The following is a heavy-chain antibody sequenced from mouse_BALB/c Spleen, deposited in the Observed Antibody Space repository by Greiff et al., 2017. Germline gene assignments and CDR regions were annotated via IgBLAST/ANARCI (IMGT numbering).Heavy chain of an antibody. CDR2: ISSGGSYT. D-gene: IGHD1-1*01. CDR1: GFTFSSYA. V-gene: IGHV5-9-4*01. CDR3: ARDHYGYRYFDV. Sequence: EVKLVESGGGLVKPGGSLKLSCAASGFTFSSYAMSWVRQSPEKRLEWVAEISSGGSYTYYPDTVTGRFTISRDNAKNTLYLEMSSLRSEDTAMYYCARDHYGYRYFDVWGAGTTVTVSS. J-gene: IGHJ1*01.